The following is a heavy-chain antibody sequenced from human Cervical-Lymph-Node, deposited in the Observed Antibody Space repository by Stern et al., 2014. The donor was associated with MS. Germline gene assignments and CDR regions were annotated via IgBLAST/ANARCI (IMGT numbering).Heavy chain of an antibody. CDR2: INGGPGTP. V-gene: IGHV1-3*01. CDR3: ARQPDYSDFLDF. Sequence: VQLLQPGAEVKKPGASMTISCKTSGYKFIDHAIHWVRQAPGKRLEWMGCINGGPGTPKYSQKFQGRFSFTRDKAASAAYMDLSSLSPDDTAVYYCARQPDYSDFLDFWGQGTLVTVSS. CDR1: GYKFIDHA. D-gene: IGHD4-11*01. J-gene: IGHJ4*02.